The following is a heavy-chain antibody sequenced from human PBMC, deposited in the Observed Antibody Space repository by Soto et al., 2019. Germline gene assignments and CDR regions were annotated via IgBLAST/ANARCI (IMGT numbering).Heavy chain of an antibody. CDR3: ARDDRITIFGVVIPNWFDP. CDR2: IKQDGSEK. V-gene: IGHV3-7*01. J-gene: IGHJ5*02. Sequence: GGSLTLSCAASGFTFSSYWMSWVRQAPGKGLEWVANIKQDGSEKYYVDSVKGRFTISRDNAKNSLYLQMNSLRAEDTAVYYCARDDRITIFGVVIPNWFDPWGQGTLVTVSS. D-gene: IGHD3-3*01. CDR1: GFTFSSYW.